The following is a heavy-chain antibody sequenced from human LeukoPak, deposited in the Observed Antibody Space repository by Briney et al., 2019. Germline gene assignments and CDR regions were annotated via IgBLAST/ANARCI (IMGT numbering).Heavy chain of an antibody. V-gene: IGHV3-13*04. CDR3: ARGGDRDY. J-gene: IGHJ4*02. CDR1: GFTFSSYD. Sequence: GGSLRLSCAASGFTFSSYDMHWVRQVTGKRLEWVSAIGIAGDTYYLDSVKGRFTISRENAKTSLYLQMNSLRAGDTAVYYCARGGDRDYWGQGALVTVSS. CDR2: IGIAGDT.